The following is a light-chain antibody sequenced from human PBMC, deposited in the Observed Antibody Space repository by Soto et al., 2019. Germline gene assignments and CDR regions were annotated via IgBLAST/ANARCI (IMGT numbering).Light chain of an antibody. Sequence: DIQMTQSPSSLSASVGDRVTITCRPSQGIAKDLVWYQQKPGKAPKRLIYAASSLQSGVPSRFSGIGSGSHFTLTNSSLQPEDFATYYCLQHNSYPLTFGGGTKVEIK. J-gene: IGKJ4*01. CDR1: QGIAKD. CDR2: AAS. V-gene: IGKV1-17*01. CDR3: LQHNSYPLT.